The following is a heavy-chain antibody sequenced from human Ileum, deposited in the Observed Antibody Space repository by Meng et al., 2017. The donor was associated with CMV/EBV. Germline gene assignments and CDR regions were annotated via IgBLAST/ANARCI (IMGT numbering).Heavy chain of an antibody. V-gene: IGHV3-21*06. Sequence: GGSLRLSCAASGFTFSSYSMDWLRQAPGKGLEWVASIGSSGSGIYYSESLKGRFTISRDNAKNSLFLQINNLRAEDTAVYYCARDRREGDYSGTGYWGQGTLVTVSS. CDR2: IGSSGSGI. CDR3: ARDRREGDYSGTGY. D-gene: IGHD2-15*01. J-gene: IGHJ4*02. CDR1: GFTFSSYS.